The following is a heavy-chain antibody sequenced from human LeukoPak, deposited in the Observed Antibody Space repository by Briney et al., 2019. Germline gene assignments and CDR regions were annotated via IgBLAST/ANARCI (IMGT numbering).Heavy chain of an antibody. CDR3: ARHWLVYNWNYGTYLDY. CDR2: IFYSGST. J-gene: IGHJ4*02. V-gene: IGHV4-59*01. CDR1: GGSLSSYY. Sequence: PSETLSLTCTVSGGSLSSYYWTWIRQPPGKGLEWIGYIFYSGSTNYNPSLKSRVTISVNTSKNQFSLRLNSVTAADTAVYYCARHWLVYNWNYGTYLDYWGQGTLVTVSS. D-gene: IGHD1-7*01.